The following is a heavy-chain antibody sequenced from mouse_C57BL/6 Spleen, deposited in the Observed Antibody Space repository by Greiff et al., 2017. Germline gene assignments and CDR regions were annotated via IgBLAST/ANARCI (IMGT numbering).Heavy chain of an antibody. Sequence: VKLMESGPELVKPGASVKISCKASGYAFSSSWMNWVKQRPGKGLEWIGRIYPGDGDTNYNGKFKGKATLTADKSSSTAYMQLSSLASEDSAVYFCARWADGDYAMDYWGQGTSVTVSS. V-gene: IGHV1-82*01. J-gene: IGHJ4*01. CDR1: GYAFSSSW. CDR2: IYPGDGDT. CDR3: ARWADGDYAMDY.